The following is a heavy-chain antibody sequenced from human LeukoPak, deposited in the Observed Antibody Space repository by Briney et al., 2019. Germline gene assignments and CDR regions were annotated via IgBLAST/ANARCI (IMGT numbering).Heavy chain of an antibody. Sequence: ASVTVSCKASGFTFTGYYMHWVRQAPGQGLEWVGWINPKSGGTDYAQKFQGRVTMTRDTPIATTYMELSSLRSDDTAVYYCARDPDYDYVWGTYRPPPKGVGDYWGQGTLVTVSS. D-gene: IGHD3-16*02. J-gene: IGHJ4*02. CDR1: GFTFTGYY. V-gene: IGHV1-2*02. CDR2: INPKSGGT. CDR3: ARDPDYDYVWGTYRPPPKGVGDY.